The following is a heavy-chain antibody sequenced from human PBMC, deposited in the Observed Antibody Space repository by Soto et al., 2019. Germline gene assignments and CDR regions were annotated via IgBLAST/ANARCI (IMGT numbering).Heavy chain of an antibody. CDR2: ISYDGSNK. CDR3: ASFRRGPAGSYTLEYYYYGMDV. D-gene: IGHD1-26*01. Sequence: QVQLVESGGGVVQPGRSLRLSCAASGFTFSSYGMHWVRQAPGKGLEWVAVISYDGSNKYYADSVNGRFTIYRDNSKNTLYLQMNSLRAEDTAVYYCASFRRGPAGSYTLEYYYYGMDVWGQGTTVTVSS. CDR1: GFTFSSYG. V-gene: IGHV3-30*03. J-gene: IGHJ6*02.